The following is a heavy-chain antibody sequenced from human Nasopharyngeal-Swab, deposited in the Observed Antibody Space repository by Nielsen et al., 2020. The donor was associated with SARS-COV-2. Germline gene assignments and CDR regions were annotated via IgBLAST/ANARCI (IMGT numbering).Heavy chain of an antibody. CDR3: AKDLGVESPLWFDY. V-gene: IGHV3-23*01. Sequence: GESLKISCAASGFTFSSYAMSWVRQAPGKGLEWVSEISGSGGSTYYAESVKGRLTISRDNSKNTLYLQMSSLRAEDTAIYYCAKDLGVESPLWFDYWGQGTLLTVSS. D-gene: IGHD4-23*01. CDR2: ISGSGGST. J-gene: IGHJ4*02. CDR1: GFTFSSYA.